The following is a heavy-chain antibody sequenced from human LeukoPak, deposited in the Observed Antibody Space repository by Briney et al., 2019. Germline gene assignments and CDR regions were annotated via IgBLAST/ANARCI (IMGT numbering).Heavy chain of an antibody. CDR3: ARNRPLTGDFDY. D-gene: IGHD7-27*01. V-gene: IGHV1-8*01. CDR1: GYTFTSYD. Sequence: GASVKISCKASGYTFTSYDINWVRQATGRGLEWLGWMNPNSGNTGYAQKFQGRVTMTRNTSISTAYMELNSLRSEDTAVYYCARNRPLTGDFDYWGPGTLVTVSS. CDR2: MNPNSGNT. J-gene: IGHJ4*02.